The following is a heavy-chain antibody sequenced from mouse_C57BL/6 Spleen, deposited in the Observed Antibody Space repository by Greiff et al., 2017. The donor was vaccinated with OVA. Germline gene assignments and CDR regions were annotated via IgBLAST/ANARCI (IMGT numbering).Heavy chain of an antibody. J-gene: IGHJ2*01. CDR1: GFTFSDYG. CDR3: AGGVTTVVAPDY. V-gene: IGHV5-17*01. Sequence: DVMLVESGGGLVKPGGSLKLSCAASGFTFSDYGMHWVRQAPEKGLEWVAYISSGSSTIYYADPVKGRFTISRANAKNTLFLQMTSLRSEDTAMYYCAGGVTTVVAPDYWGQGTTLTVSS. D-gene: IGHD1-1*01. CDR2: ISSGSSTI.